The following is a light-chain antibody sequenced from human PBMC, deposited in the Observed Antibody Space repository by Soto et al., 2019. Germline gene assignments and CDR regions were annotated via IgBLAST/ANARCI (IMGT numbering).Light chain of an antibody. Sequence: EIVLTQSPATLSLSPGERATLSCRAGQSVSSYLAWYQQKPGQAPRLLIYDASNRATGIPARFSGSGSGTDFTLTISSLEPEDFAVYYCQQRSNWRTFGQGTKVEIK. CDR2: DAS. CDR1: QSVSSY. CDR3: QQRSNWRT. V-gene: IGKV3-11*01. J-gene: IGKJ1*01.